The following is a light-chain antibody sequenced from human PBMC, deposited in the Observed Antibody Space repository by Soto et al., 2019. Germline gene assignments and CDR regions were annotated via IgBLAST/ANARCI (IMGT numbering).Light chain of an antibody. Sequence: QSVLTQPASVSGSPGQSITISCTGTSSDVGGYNYVSWYQQHPGKAPKLMIYEVSNRPSGVSNRFSGSKSGSTASLTISGLRAEDEADYYCSSYTSSSTRVFGGGTKLTVL. CDR3: SSYTSSSTRV. J-gene: IGLJ2*01. V-gene: IGLV2-14*01. CDR2: EVS. CDR1: SSDVGGYNY.